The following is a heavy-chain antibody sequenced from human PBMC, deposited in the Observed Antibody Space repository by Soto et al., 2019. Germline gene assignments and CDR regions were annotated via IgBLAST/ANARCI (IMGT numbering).Heavy chain of an antibody. Sequence: QVQLVQSGAEVKKPGSSVKVSCKASGGTFSSYTISWVRQAPGQGLEWMGRIIPILGIANYAQKFQGRVTITADKSTSTAYMELSSLRSEDTAVYDWERAPYDFRNYYMDVWGKGTTVTVCS. J-gene: IGHJ6*03. CDR1: GGTFSSYT. V-gene: IGHV1-69*02. D-gene: IGHD3-3*01. CDR2: IIPILGIA. CDR3: ERAPYDFRNYYMDV.